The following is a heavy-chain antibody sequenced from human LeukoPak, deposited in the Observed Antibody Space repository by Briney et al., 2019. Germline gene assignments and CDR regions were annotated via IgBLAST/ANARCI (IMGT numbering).Heavy chain of an antibody. V-gene: IGHV3-21*01. D-gene: IGHD1-26*01. CDR2: ISASGTDT. Sequence: GGSLRLSCTASGLSFSNYAMTWVRQAPGKGLEWASVISASGTDTYYADSVKGRFTISRDNAKNSLYLQMNSLRAEDTAVYYCARDGGSYYGSDYWGQGTLVTVSS. CDR1: GLSFSNYA. J-gene: IGHJ4*02. CDR3: ARDGGSYYGSDY.